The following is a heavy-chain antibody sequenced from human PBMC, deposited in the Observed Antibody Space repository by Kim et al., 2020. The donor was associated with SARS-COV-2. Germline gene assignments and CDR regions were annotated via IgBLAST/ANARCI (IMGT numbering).Heavy chain of an antibody. V-gene: IGHV7-4-1*02. CDR1: GYTFTSYA. J-gene: IGHJ4*02. D-gene: IGHD2-2*03. CDR2: INTNTGNP. Sequence: ASVKVSCKASGYTFTSYAMNWVRQAPGQGLEWMGWINTNTGNPTYAQGFTGRFVFSLDTSVSTAYLQISSLKAEDTAVYYCARTGYCSSTSCHHFDYWGQGTLVTVSS. CDR3: ARTGYCSSTSCHHFDY.